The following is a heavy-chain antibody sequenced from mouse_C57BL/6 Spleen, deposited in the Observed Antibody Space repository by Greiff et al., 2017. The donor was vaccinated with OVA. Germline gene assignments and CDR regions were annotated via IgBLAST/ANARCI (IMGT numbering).Heavy chain of an antibody. CDR3: AITTVVAPIDY. Sequence: QVQLQQPGAELVMPGASVKLSCKASGYTFTSYWMHWVKQRPGQGLEWIGEIDPSDSYTNYNQKFKGKSTLTVDKSSSTAYMQLSSLTSEASAVYYCAITTVVAPIDYWGQGTTLTVSS. CDR2: IDPSDSYT. V-gene: IGHV1-69*01. CDR1: GYTFTSYW. J-gene: IGHJ2*01. D-gene: IGHD1-1*01.